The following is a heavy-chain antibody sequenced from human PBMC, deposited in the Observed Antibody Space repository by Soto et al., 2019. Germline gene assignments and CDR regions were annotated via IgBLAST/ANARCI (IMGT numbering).Heavy chain of an antibody. J-gene: IGHJ6*02. CDR3: ASDPGKYSSSWYALYYYYGMDV. V-gene: IGHV1-18*01. CDR2: ISAYNGNT. D-gene: IGHD6-13*01. CDR1: GYTFTSYG. Sequence: QVQLVQSGAEVKKPGASVKVSCKASGYTFTSYGISWVRQAPGQGLEWMGWISAYNGNTNYAQKLQGRVTMTTDTSTSTAYMELRSLRSDDTAVYYCASDPGKYSSSWYALYYYYGMDVWGQGTTVTVSS.